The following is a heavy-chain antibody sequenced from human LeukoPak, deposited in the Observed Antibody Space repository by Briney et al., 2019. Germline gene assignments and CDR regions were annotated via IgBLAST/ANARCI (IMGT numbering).Heavy chain of an antibody. J-gene: IGHJ4*02. D-gene: IGHD3-3*01. CDR2: ISGSGGST. CDR1: GFTFRSRA. Sequence: GGSLRLSCAASGFTFRSRAMSWVRQAPGKGLEWVSAISGSGGSTYYADSVKGRFTISRDNAKTSLSLHINSLRAEDTAVYYCAGDLGRQRWLSGLDYWGQGTLVTVSS. V-gene: IGHV3-23*01. CDR3: AGDLGRQRWLSGLDY.